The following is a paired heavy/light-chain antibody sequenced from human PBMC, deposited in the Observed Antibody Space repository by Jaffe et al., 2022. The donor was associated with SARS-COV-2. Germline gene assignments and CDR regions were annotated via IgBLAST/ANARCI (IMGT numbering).Light chain of an antibody. CDR3: QQSYSTPLT. J-gene: IGKJ4*01. CDR2: AAS. Sequence: DIQMTQSPSSLSASVGDRVTITCRASQSIKNYLNWYQQKPGKAPKLLIYAASNLQSGVPSRFSGSGSGTDLTLTISSLQPEDFATYYCQQSYSTPLTFGGGTKVEIK. V-gene: IGKV1-39*01. CDR1: QSIKNY.
Heavy chain of an antibody. CDR2: IYSAGGT. CDR1: GLTVNSNY. D-gene: IGHD3-10*01. V-gene: IGHV3-66*02. CDR3: ARGNYASGNWAYYGLDV. J-gene: IGHJ6*02. Sequence: EVQLVESGGGLVQPGGSLRLSCAASGLTVNSNYMTWVRLAPGKGPEWVSVIYSAGGTHYADSVKGRFTISRDNSKNTVYLQMNSLRPEDTAVYHCARGNYASGNWAYYGLDVWGQGTTVTVSS.